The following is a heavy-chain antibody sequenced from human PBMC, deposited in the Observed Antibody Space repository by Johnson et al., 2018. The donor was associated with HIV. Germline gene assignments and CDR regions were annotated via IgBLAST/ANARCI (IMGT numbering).Heavy chain of an antibody. CDR3: ARDRARWSSGWYNDAFDI. V-gene: IGHV3-30*02. J-gene: IGHJ3*02. Sequence: QVQLVESGGGLVQPGGSLRLSCAASRFTFSSYGMHWVRQAPGKGLEWVTFIRYDGSEKYYADSVKGRFTISRDNAKNSLYLQMNSLRVEDTALYYCARDRARWSSGWYNDAFDIWGQGTMVTVSS. D-gene: IGHD6-19*01. CDR2: IRYDGSEK. CDR1: RFTFSSYG.